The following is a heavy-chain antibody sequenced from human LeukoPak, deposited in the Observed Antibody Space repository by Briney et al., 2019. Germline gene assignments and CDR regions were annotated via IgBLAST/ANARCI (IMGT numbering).Heavy chain of an antibody. D-gene: IGHD6-6*01. V-gene: IGHV3-30-3*01. Sequence: SGGSLRLSCAASRFTFSSYAMHWVRQAPGKGLEWVAVISYDGSNKYYADSVKGRFTISRDNSKNTLYLQMNSLRAEDTAVYYCARDLGDSSSPDYWGQGTLVTVSS. CDR1: RFTFSSYA. J-gene: IGHJ4*02. CDR2: ISYDGSNK. CDR3: ARDLGDSSSPDY.